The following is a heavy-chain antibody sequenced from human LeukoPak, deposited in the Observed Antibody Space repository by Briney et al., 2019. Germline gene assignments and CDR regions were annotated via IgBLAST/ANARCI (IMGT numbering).Heavy chain of an antibody. CDR1: GYTFTSYD. Sequence: ASVKVSCKASGYTFTSYDINWVRQATGQGLEWMGWMNPNSGNTGYAQRFQGRVTMTRNTSISTAYMELRSLRSDDMAMYYCARTGSSSWYEAFDYWGQGTLVTVSS. CDR2: MNPNSGNT. D-gene: IGHD6-13*01. CDR3: ARTGSSSWYEAFDY. V-gene: IGHV1-8*01. J-gene: IGHJ4*02.